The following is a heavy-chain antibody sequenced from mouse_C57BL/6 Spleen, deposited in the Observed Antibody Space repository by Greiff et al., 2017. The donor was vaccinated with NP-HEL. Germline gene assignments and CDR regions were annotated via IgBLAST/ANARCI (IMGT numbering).Heavy chain of an antibody. CDR3: ARPFYYDYDRGFAY. CDR2: INPNNGGT. J-gene: IGHJ3*01. V-gene: IGHV1-22*01. CDR1: GYTFTDYN. D-gene: IGHD2-4*01. Sequence: VQLQQSGPELVKPGASVKMSCKASGYTFTDYNMHWVKQSHGKSLEWIGYINPNNGGTSYNQKFKGKATLTVNKSSSTAYMELRSLTSEDSAVYYCARPFYYDYDRGFAYWGQGTLVTVSA.